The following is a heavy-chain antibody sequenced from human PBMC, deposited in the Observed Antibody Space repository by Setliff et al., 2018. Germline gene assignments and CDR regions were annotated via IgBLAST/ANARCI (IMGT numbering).Heavy chain of an antibody. J-gene: IGHJ3*02. Sequence: ASVKVSCKTSGFRFTNFGFSWVRQAPGQGLEWMGWISAYNGYIIYAQKLQGRVTMTTDTSTSTAYMEVRSLRSDDTAVYYCARAPGTVVVPASRSAFDIWGQGTXXTVSS. V-gene: IGHV1-18*01. CDR1: GFRFTNFG. CDR2: ISAYNGYI. D-gene: IGHD2-2*01. CDR3: ARAPGTVVVPASRSAFDI.